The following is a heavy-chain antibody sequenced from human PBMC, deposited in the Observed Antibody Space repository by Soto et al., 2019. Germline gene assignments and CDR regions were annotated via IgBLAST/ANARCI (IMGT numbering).Heavy chain of an antibody. J-gene: IGHJ4*02. CDR3: ARAGYSYEYYFDD. D-gene: IGHD5-18*01. V-gene: IGHV4-31*03. Sequence: QVQLQESGPGLVKPSQTLSLTCTVSGGSISSSGYYWSWIRQHPGKGLEWIGYIYYSGSTYYNPSLMSRVTISVDTSKNQFSLKLSSVTAADTAVYYCARAGYSYEYYFDDWGQGTLVTVSS. CDR1: GGSISSSGYY. CDR2: IYYSGST.